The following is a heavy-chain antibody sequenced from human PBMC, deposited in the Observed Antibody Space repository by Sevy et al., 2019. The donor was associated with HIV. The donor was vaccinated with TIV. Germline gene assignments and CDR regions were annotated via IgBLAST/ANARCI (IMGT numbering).Heavy chain of an antibody. D-gene: IGHD6-19*01. CDR1: GYKVDMYG. J-gene: IGHJ4*01. CDR2: ISTYNGNT. Sequence: ASVKVSCKISGYKVDMYGIAWVRQAPGQGLEWMGWISTYNGNTNYAQNFQGRVTMTIDTSTSVVYMELGGLRPDDTAVYYCARATGMAVAGTGRYFDFWGQGTLVTVSS. V-gene: IGHV1-18*04. CDR3: ARATGMAVAGTGRYFDF.